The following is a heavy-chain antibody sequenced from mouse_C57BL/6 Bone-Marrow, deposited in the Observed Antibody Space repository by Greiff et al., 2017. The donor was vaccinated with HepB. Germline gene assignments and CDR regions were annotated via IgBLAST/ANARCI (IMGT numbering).Heavy chain of an antibody. J-gene: IGHJ4*01. V-gene: IGHV1-69*01. D-gene: IGHD2-5*01. CDR2: IDPSDSYT. CDR1: GYTFTSYW. CDR3: ASGYSNTGYAMDY. Sequence: VQLQQPGAELVMPGASVKLSCKASGYTFTSYWMHWVKQRPGQGLEWIGEIDPSDSYTNYNQKFKGKSTLTVDKSSSTAYMQLSSLTSEDSAVYYCASGYSNTGYAMDYWGQGTSVTVSS.